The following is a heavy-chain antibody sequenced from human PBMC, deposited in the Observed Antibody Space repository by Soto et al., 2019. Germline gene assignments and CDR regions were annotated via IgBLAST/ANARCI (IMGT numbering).Heavy chain of an antibody. V-gene: IGHV3-30*18. D-gene: IGHD1-26*01. CDR2: ISHVGGEK. CDR3: SKGHSESYYSAYYYYSMDV. CDR1: GFTFNNHG. Sequence: QVQLVESGGGVGQPGRSLRLSCTASGFTFNNHGMHWVRQAPGTGLEWVAVISHVGGEKHSASSVKGRFIISRDNSKNTLYLQMNSLRPEDTTVYYCSKGHSESYYSAYYYYSMDVWGQGTMVTVSS. J-gene: IGHJ6*02.